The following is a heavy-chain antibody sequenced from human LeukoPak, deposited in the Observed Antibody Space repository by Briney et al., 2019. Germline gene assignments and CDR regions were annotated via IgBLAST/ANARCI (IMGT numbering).Heavy chain of an antibody. D-gene: IGHD2-15*01. J-gene: IGHJ4*02. Sequence: PWGSLRLSCAASGFTFSSYAMSWVRQPPGKGLEWIGSIYYSGSTYYNPSLKSRVTISVDTSKNQFSLKLSSVTAADTAVYYCARDRVGSGIIDYWGQGTLVTVSS. CDR2: IYYSGST. V-gene: IGHV4-39*07. CDR3: ARDRVGSGIIDY. CDR1: GFTFSSYA.